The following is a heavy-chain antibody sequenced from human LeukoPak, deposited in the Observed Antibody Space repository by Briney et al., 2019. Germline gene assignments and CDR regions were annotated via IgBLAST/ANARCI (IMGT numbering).Heavy chain of an antibody. V-gene: IGHV3-23*01. CDR3: AREDVRLVGGAFDI. J-gene: IGHJ3*02. CDR1: GFTFSSFA. D-gene: IGHD3-16*01. CDR2: ISGSGDST. Sequence: PGGSLRLSCAASGFTFSSFAMSWVRQVPGKGLEWVSAISGSGDSTYDADSVKGRFTISRDNSKNTLYVQKNSLRAEDTAVYYCAREDVRLVGGAFDIWGQGTMVTVSS.